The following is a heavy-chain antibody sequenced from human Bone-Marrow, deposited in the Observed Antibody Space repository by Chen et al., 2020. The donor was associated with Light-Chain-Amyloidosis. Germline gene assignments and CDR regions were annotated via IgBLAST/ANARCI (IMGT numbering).Heavy chain of an antibody. D-gene: IGHD2-21*02. CDR3: ARVQTVTALNY. J-gene: IGHJ4*02. Sequence: QVQLQESGPGLVKPSETLSLTFSVSETSIDAAYWAWIRQPPGKGLEWIGYIFYSGSTTYNPSLKSRVTMSVDTSTNQFSLKLTSLTTADTAVYYCARVQTVTALNYWGQGTMVTVSS. CDR2: IFYSGST. V-gene: IGHV4-59*01. CDR1: ETSIDAAY.